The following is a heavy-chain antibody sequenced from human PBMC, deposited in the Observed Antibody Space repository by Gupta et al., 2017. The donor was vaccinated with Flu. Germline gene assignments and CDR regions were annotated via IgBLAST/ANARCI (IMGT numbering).Heavy chain of an antibody. CDR3: PTVASGF. D-gene: IGHD5-12*01. J-gene: IGHJ4*01. CDR2: IYPDGSNP. CDR1: GFTFSSSY. Sequence: EMQLVESGGGLVQPGGSLRLSCAASGFTFSSSYLQLVRQAPGKGLVWVSRIYPDGSNPTYAESVKGRFNHPRDNAKNTLYLQINSLGGRGPAVYYRPTVASGFWGPGTLVTLSS. V-gene: IGHV3-74*03.